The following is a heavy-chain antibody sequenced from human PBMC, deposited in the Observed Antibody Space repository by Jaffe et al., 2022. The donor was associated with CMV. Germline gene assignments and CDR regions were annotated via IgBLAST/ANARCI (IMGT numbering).Heavy chain of an antibody. D-gene: IGHD6-6*01. CDR1: GFTFSSYA. V-gene: IGHV3-23*01. CDR2: ISGSGGST. Sequence: EVQLLESGGGLVQPGGSLRLSCAASGFTFSSYAMSWVRQAPGKGLEWVSAISGSGGSTYYADSVKGRFTISRDNSKNTLYLQMNSLRAEDTAVYYCAKRGDIAARFNYYYGMDVWGQGTTVTVSS. CDR3: AKRGDIAARFNYYYGMDV. J-gene: IGHJ6*02.